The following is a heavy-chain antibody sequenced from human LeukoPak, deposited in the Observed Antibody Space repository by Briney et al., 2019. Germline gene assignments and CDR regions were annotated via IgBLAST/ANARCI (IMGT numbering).Heavy chain of an antibody. CDR2: ISSSGSTI. Sequence: TGGSLRLSCAAPGFTFSSYEMNWVRQAPGKGLEWVSYISSSGSTIYYADSVKGRFTISRDNAKNSLYLQMNSLRAEDTAVYYCARDVYDYVWGSYSLDYWGQGTLVTVSS. J-gene: IGHJ4*02. CDR1: GFTFSSYE. D-gene: IGHD3-16*01. CDR3: ARDVYDYVWGSYSLDY. V-gene: IGHV3-48*03.